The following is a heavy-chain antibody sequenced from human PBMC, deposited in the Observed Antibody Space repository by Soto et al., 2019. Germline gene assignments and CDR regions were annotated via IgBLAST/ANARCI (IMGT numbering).Heavy chain of an antibody. J-gene: IGHJ3*02. CDR3: ASLNRIAAAGHDAFDI. Sequence: SETLSLTXAGSGGSISSGVYSWSWIRQPPGKGLEWIGYIYHSGSTYYNPSLKSRVTISVDRSKNQFSLKLSSVTAADTAVYYCASLNRIAAAGHDAFDIWGQGTMVTVSS. CDR2: IYHSGST. CDR1: GGSISSGVYS. V-gene: IGHV4-30-2*01. D-gene: IGHD6-13*01.